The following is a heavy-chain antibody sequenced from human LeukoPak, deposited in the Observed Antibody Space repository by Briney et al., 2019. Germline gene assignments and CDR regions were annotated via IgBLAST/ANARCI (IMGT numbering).Heavy chain of an antibody. V-gene: IGHV3-30-3*01. J-gene: IGHJ4*02. Sequence: GGSLRLSCAASGFTFSSYAMHWVRQAPGKGLEWVAVISYDGSNKYYADSVKGRFTISRDNSKNTLYLQMNSLRAEDTAVYYCARLKMKRRFDYWGQGTLVTVSS. CDR2: ISYDGSNK. CDR3: ARLKMKRRFDY. CDR1: GFTFSSYA.